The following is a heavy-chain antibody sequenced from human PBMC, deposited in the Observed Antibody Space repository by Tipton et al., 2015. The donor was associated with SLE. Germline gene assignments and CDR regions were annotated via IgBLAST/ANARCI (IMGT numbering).Heavy chain of an antibody. CDR3: ARDLSRGGYEYYFDY. CDR1: GGSISSGSYY. CDR2: IYTSGST. Sequence: TLSLTCTVSGGSISSGSYYWSWIRQPAGKGLEWIGYIYTSGSTNYNPSLKSRVTISVDTSKNQFSLQLNSVTPEDTAVYYCARDLSRGGYEYYFDYWGQGTLVTVSS. J-gene: IGHJ4*02. D-gene: IGHD5-12*01. V-gene: IGHV4-61*09.